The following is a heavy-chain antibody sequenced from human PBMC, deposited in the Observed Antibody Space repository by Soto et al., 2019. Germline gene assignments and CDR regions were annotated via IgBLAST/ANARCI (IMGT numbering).Heavy chain of an antibody. CDR2: IYYSDST. CDR1: GGSISSYY. D-gene: IGHD3-22*01. V-gene: IGHV4-59*01. CDR3: ARARQYYDCELDP. Sequence: SETLSLTCTVSGGSISSYYWSWIRQPPGKGLEWIGYIYYSDSTNYNPSLKSRVIISVDTSKNQFSLRLSSVTAADTAIYYCARARQYYDCELDPWGQGTLVTVSS. J-gene: IGHJ5*02.